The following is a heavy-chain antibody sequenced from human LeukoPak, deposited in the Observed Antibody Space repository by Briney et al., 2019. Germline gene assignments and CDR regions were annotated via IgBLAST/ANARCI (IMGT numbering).Heavy chain of an antibody. CDR2: IKQDGSEK. Sequence: GGSLRLSCAASGFPFTRYWMSWVRQAPGRGREWVGKIKQDGSEKYYVDSVKGRFTISRDNAKNSLFLQMNSLRAEDTAVYYCARIMYSYYGMDVWGQGTTVTVSS. CDR1: GFPFTRYW. J-gene: IGHJ6*02. CDR3: ARIMYSYYGMDV. V-gene: IGHV3-7*01. D-gene: IGHD3-16*01.